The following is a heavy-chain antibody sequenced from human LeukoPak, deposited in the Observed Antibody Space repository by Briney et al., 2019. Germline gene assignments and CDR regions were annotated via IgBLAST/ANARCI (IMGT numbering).Heavy chain of an antibody. CDR1: GYTFTSYY. CDR3: ARDRTWYGAHLQPFDP. J-gene: IGHJ5*02. Sequence: GASVKVSCKASGYTFTSYYMHWVRQAPGQGLEWMGIINPSGGNTSYAQKFQGRVTMTRDTSTSTVYMELSSLRSEDTAVYYCARDRTWYGAHLQPFDPWGQGTLVTVSS. CDR2: INPSGGNT. V-gene: IGHV1-46*01. D-gene: IGHD4-17*01.